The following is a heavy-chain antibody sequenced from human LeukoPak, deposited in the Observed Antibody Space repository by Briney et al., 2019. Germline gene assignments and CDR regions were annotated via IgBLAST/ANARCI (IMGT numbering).Heavy chain of an antibody. V-gene: IGHV3-48*03. CDR3: ARDVGFNNGWPA. Sequence: PGGSLRLSCVASGFSFNTYEMNWVRQAPGKGLEWISYISVGGSDEDYADSVKGRFSVSRDNAKNSLFLQMSSLRVGDTAVYYCARDVGFNNGWPAWGQGTLVTVSS. CDR1: GFSFNTYE. D-gene: IGHD6-19*01. CDR2: ISVGGSDE. J-gene: IGHJ5*02.